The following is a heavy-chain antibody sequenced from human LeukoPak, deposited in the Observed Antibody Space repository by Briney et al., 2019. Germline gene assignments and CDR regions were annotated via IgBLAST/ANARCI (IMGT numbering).Heavy chain of an antibody. V-gene: IGHV3-66*01. J-gene: IGHJ6*02. D-gene: IGHD2-15*01. CDR2: TYSGGST. CDR3: ARDFLVGYYYYGMDV. Sequence: GGSLRLSCAASGFTVSSNYMSWVRQAPGKGLEWVSVTYSGGSTYYADSVKGRFTISRDNSKNTLYLQMNSLRAEDTAVYYCARDFLVGYYYYGMDVWGQGTTVTVSS. CDR1: GFTVSSNY.